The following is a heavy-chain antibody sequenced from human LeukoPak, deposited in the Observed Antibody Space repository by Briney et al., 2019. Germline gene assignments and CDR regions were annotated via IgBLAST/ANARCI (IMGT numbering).Heavy chain of an antibody. J-gene: IGHJ6*02. V-gene: IGHV1-46*01. D-gene: IGHD6-13*01. CDR1: GYTFTSYY. CDR3: ARQVAAAGSSDYYYGMDV. Sequence: ASVKVSCKASGYTFTSYYMHWVRQAPGQGLEWMGIINPSGGSTSYAQKFQGRVTMTRDTSTSTVYMELSSLRSEDTAVYYCARQVAAAGSSDYYYGMDVWGQGTLVTVSS. CDR2: INPSGGST.